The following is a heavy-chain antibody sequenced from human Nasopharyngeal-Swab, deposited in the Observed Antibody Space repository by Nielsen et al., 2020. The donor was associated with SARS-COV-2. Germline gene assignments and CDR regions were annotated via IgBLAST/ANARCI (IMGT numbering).Heavy chain of an antibody. CDR3: ARDIYGDYVGY. V-gene: IGHV1-69*01. J-gene: IGHJ4*02. D-gene: IGHD4-17*01. Sequence: WVRQAPGQGLERMGGIIPIFGTANYAQKFQGRVTITADESTSTAYMELSSLRSEDTAVYYCARDIYGDYVGYWGQGTLVTVSS. CDR2: IIPIFGTA.